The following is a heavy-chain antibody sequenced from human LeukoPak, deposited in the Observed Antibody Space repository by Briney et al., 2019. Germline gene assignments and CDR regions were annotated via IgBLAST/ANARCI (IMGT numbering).Heavy chain of an antibody. V-gene: IGHV1-69*05. CDR2: IIPVFGTT. CDR3: ARERGLVTTTFDS. CDR1: GGTFSSYA. D-gene: IGHD2-21*02. Sequence: SMKVSCKASGGTFSSYAVSWVRQAPGRGLEWMGRIIPVFGTTKYAQMSQGRVTITTDKSTGTAYMELSRLRSGDTAVYYCARERGLVTTTFDSWGQGVLVTVSS. J-gene: IGHJ5*01.